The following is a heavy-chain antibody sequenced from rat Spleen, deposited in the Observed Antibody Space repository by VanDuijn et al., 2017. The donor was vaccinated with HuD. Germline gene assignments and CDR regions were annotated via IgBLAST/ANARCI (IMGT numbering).Heavy chain of an antibody. D-gene: IGHD1-9*01. CDR3: ARGGYNYGWFAY. CDR1: GFTFSNYG. J-gene: IGHJ2*01. Sequence: EVQLVESGGGLVQPGRSLKLSCAASGFTFSNYGMHWIRQAPTKGLEWVASISPSGGSTYYRDSVKGRFTISRDNAKNTLYLQMDSLRSEDTATYYCARGGYNYGWFAYWGQGVMVTVSS. CDR2: ISPSGGST. V-gene: IGHV5-19*01.